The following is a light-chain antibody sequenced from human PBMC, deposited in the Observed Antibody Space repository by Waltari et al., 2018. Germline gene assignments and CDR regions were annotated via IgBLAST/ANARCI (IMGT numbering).Light chain of an antibody. CDR1: QSVSGY. Sequence: EIVLTQSPATLSLSPGERATLACRASQSVSGYLAWYQQKPGQAPRLLIFDASSRATGIPARFSGSGSGTDFTLTISSLEPEDFAVYYCQQRSNGLTFGGGTRVEIK. CDR2: DAS. CDR3: QQRSNGLT. V-gene: IGKV3-11*01. J-gene: IGKJ4*01.